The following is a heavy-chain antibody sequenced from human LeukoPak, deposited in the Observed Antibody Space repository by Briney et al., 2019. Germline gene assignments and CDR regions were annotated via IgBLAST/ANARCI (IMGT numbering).Heavy chain of an antibody. Sequence: GGSLRLSCAASGFTFSSYWMSWVRRAPGKGLEWVANIKQDGSEKYYVDSVRGRFTISRDNAKNSLYLQMNSLRAEDTAVYYCARDILTGYSLYYFDYWGQGTLVTVSS. CDR1: GFTFSSYW. D-gene: IGHD3-9*01. J-gene: IGHJ4*02. V-gene: IGHV3-7*01. CDR2: IKQDGSEK. CDR3: ARDILTGYSLYYFDY.